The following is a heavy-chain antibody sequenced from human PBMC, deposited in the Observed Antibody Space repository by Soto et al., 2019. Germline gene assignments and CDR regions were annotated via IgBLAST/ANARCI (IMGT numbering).Heavy chain of an antibody. Sequence: ASVKVSCKASGYSFISLGINWVRQAPGQGLEWKGWISPYNGRTDYAQKIQGRVTVTRDTSIRTVYMEMSSLRSDDTAVFYCARESGGATATLDYYYFYMDVWGKGTTVTVSS. CDR3: ARESGGATATLDYYYFYMDV. D-gene: IGHD5-12*01. CDR1: GYSFISLG. V-gene: IGHV1-18*01. J-gene: IGHJ6*03. CDR2: ISPYNGRT.